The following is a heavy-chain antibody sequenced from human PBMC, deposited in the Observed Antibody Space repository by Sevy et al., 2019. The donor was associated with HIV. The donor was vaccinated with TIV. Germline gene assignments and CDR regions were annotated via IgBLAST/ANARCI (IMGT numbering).Heavy chain of an antibody. CDR1: GFTFSSYS. Sequence: GGSLRLSCTASGFTFSSYSMNWVRQAPGKGLEWVSSISSSSSYIYYADSVKGRFTISRDNAKNSLFLQMNSLRAEDTAVYYCARATVAGTGYWGQGTLVTVSS. CDR3: ARATVAGTGY. V-gene: IGHV3-21*01. CDR2: ISSSSSYI. D-gene: IGHD6-19*01. J-gene: IGHJ4*02.